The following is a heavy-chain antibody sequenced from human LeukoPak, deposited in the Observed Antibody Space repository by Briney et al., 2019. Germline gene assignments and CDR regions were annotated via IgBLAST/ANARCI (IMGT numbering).Heavy chain of an antibody. D-gene: IGHD1-26*01. CDR3: EREKRGGLSGSFGGLFASYYTYYYMDV. CDR2: INPSDGAT. J-gene: IGHJ6*03. V-gene: IGHV1-46*01. Sequence: ASVKVSCKASGYTFTMYYIHWVRQAPGQGLEWMGMINPSDGATTYAQRFQGRVTMTRDMSTTTVYMDLRSLRSEDTAVYFCEREKRGGLSGSFGGLFASYYTYYYMDVWGRGTAVTVSS. CDR1: GYTFTMYY.